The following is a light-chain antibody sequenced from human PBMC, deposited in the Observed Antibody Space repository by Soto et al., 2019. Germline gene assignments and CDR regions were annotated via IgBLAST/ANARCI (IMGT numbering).Light chain of an antibody. V-gene: IGKV1-5*01. CDR3: QPYNSDSWP. CDR2: DAS. J-gene: IGKJ1*01. CDR1: KSISSW. Sequence: DIKMTQSPSTLSASVGDRVTITCRASKSISSWLAWYQQKTGRAPTLLIYDASSFESGVPSRFSGSVFGTQFTLTISILQLLDFATYYCQPYNSDSWPLAQGTKVAIK.